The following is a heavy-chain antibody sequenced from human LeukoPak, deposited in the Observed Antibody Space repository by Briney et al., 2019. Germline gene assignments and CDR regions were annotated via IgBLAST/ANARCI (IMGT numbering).Heavy chain of an antibody. J-gene: IGHJ4*02. CDR3: ARRAGAYSHPYDY. D-gene: IGHD4/OR15-4a*01. CDR1: GFTVSSDS. V-gene: IGHV3-53*01. CDR2: IYSGGST. Sequence: GGSLRLSCTVSGFTVSSDSMSWVRQAPGKGLGWVSFIYSGGSTHYSGSVKGRFTISRDNSKNTLYLQMNSLRAEDTAVYYCARRAGAYSHPYDYWGQGTLVTVSS.